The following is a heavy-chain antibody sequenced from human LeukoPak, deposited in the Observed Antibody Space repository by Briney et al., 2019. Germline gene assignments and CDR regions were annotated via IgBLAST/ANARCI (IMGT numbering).Heavy chain of an antibody. CDR3: TRRYCSSTSCPYFDP. D-gene: IGHD2-2*01. Sequence: GGSLRLSCAASGFTFSGSAMHWVRQASGKGLECVGRIRSKANSYATAYAASVKGRFTISREDSKNTAYLQMNSLKTEDTAVYYCTRRYCSSTSCPYFDPWGQGTLVTVSS. CDR1: GFTFSGSA. CDR2: IRSKANSYAT. V-gene: IGHV3-73*01. J-gene: IGHJ5*02.